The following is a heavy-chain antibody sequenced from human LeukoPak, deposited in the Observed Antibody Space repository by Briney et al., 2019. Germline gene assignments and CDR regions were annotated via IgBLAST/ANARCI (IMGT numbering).Heavy chain of an antibody. J-gene: IGHJ4*02. CDR2: TRDDGSSK. V-gene: IGHV3-30*02. CDR1: GFSFSKYG. CDR3: APSSPPGHLDY. Sequence: GGSLRLSCAASGFSFSKYGMHWVRQAPGKGLEWVAFTRDDGSSKYYRDSVKGRFTVSRDNSKNTLYLQINGLRPDDTALYYCAPSSPPGHLDYWGQGTLVTVSS.